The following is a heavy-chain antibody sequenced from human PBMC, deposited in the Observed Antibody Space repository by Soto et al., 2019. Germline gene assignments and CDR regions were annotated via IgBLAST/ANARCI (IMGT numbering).Heavy chain of an antibody. Sequence: QITLKESGPTLVKPTQTLTLTCTFSGFSLSTSGVGVGWIRQPPGKALEWLALIYWDDDKRYSPSLKSRLTXXXXXXXXXXXXXXXXXXXXXXXXXXXXXXXXXXXXFDYWGQGTLVTVSS. J-gene: IGHJ4*02. CDR1: GFSLSTSGVG. CDR3: XXXXXXXXXFDY. V-gene: IGHV2-5*02. CDR2: IYWDDDK.